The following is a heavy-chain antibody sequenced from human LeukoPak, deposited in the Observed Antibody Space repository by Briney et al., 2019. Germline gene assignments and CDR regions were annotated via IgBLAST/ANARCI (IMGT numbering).Heavy chain of an antibody. CDR1: GGTFSIYA. D-gene: IGHD5-18*01. V-gene: IGHV1-69*05. CDR2: IIPIFGTA. Sequence: ASVKVSCKASGGTFSIYAISWVRQAPGQGLEWMGGIIPIFGTANYAQKFQGRVTITTDESTSTAYMELSSLRSEDAAVYYCAILPEGWPAMAFDYWGQGTLVTVSS. CDR3: AILPEGWPAMAFDY. J-gene: IGHJ4*02.